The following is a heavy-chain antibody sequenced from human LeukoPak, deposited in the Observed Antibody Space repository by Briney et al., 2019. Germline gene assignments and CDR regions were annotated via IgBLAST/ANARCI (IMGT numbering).Heavy chain of an antibody. Sequence: GGSLRLSCAASGFTFSSYWMNWFRQAPGKGLEWVSYISSSGSSVDYADAVKGRFTISRDNAKNSLSLQMNSLRAEDTAVYYCARGGSGWEAFDIWGQGTMVTVSS. CDR2: ISSSGSSV. CDR3: ARGGSGWEAFDI. J-gene: IGHJ3*02. V-gene: IGHV3-48*04. CDR1: GFTFSSYW. D-gene: IGHD3-9*01.